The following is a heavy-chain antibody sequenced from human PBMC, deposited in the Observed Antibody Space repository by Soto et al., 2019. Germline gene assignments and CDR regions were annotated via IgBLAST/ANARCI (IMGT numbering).Heavy chain of an antibody. D-gene: IGHD3-10*01. CDR3: VRQGIGVLHGLVDV. J-gene: IGHJ6*02. V-gene: IGHV4-39*07. Sequence: PEETLSLTCAVSGGSISSGGYYWSWIRQPPGKGLEWIGEINHSGSTNYNPSLKSRVTISVDTSKNQFSLKLSSVTAADTAVYYCVRQGIGVLHGLVDVWGQGTTVTVSS. CDR1: GGSISSGGYY. CDR2: INHSGST.